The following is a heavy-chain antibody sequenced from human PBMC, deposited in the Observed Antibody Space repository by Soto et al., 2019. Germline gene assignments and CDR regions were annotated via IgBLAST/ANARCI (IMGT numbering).Heavy chain of an antibody. CDR1: GGTFSSYA. CDR2: IIPIFGTA. Sequence: QVQLVQSGAEVKKPGSSVKVSCKASGGTFSSYAISWVRQAPGQGLEWMGGIIPIFGTANYAQKFQGRVTIPEDESTSTAYMERSSLRSEDTAGYYWARVARPDYYSGMDVWAKGPRSPSP. CDR3: ARVARPDYYSGMDV. V-gene: IGHV1-69*12. J-gene: IGHJ6*02. D-gene: IGHD6-6*01.